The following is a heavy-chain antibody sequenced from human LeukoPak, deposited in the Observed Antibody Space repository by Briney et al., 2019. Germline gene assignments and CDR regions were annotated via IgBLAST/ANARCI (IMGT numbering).Heavy chain of an antibody. D-gene: IGHD3-10*01. CDR1: GFTFSSYW. J-gene: IGHJ3*01. CDR3: TTDSGSFDV. CDR2: IKSKIDGETT. Sequence: GGSLRLSCAAPGFTFSSYWMTWVRQVPGKGLEWVGRIKSKIDGETTEYAAPVEGRFTISRDDSKTTVYLQMSGLRTEDTALYYCTTDSGSFDVWGRGTMVTVSS. V-gene: IGHV3-15*01.